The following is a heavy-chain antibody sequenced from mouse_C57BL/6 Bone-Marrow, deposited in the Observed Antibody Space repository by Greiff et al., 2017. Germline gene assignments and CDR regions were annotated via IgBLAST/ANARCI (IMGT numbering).Heavy chain of an antibody. CDR2: IYPRSGNT. J-gene: IGHJ2*01. CDR1: GYTFTSYG. Sequence: QVQLKESGAELARPGASVKLSCKASGYTFTSYGISWVKQRTGQGLEWIGEIYPRSGNTYYNEKFKGQATLTADKSSSTAYMELRSLTSEDSAVYFCASQNYWGQGTTLTVSS. V-gene: IGHV1-81*01. CDR3: ASQNY.